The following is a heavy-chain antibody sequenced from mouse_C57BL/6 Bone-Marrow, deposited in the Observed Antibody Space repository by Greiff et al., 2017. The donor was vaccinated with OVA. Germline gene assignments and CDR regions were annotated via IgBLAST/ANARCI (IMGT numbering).Heavy chain of an antibody. CDR1: GYTFTTYW. Sequence: QQSCKASGYTFTTYWMHWVKPRPGRGLEWIGRIDPNSGGTKYNEKFKSKATLTVDKPSSTAYMQLSSLTSEASAVYYCARSRYDYDRAWFAYWGQGTLVTVSA. CDR3: ARSRYDYDRAWFAY. D-gene: IGHD2-4*01. V-gene: IGHV1-72*01. J-gene: IGHJ3*01. CDR2: IDPNSGGT.